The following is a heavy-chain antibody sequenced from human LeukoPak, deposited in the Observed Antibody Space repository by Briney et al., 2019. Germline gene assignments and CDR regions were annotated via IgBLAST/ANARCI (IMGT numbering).Heavy chain of an antibody. CDR2: IYYSGST. CDR3: ARTYYNDSSGYYRSIQFAP. V-gene: IGHV4-39*07. CDR1: GGSISSSSYY. D-gene: IGHD3-22*01. J-gene: IGHJ5*02. Sequence: PSETLSLTCTVSGGSISSSSYYWGWIRQPPGKGLEWIGSIYYSGSTYYNPSLKSRVTISVDTSKNQFSLKLSSVTAADTAVYYCARTYYNDSSGYYRSIQFAPGGQGTLLTVPS.